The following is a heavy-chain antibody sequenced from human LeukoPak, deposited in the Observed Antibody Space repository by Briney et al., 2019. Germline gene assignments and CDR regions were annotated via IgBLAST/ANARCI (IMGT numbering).Heavy chain of an antibody. D-gene: IGHD2-2*01. CDR2: INAGNGNT. V-gene: IGHV1-3*01. J-gene: IGHJ4*02. CDR3: ARGVTLVVPAAIPNFDY. Sequence: ASVKVSCKASGYTFTSYAMHWVRQAPGQRLEWVGWINAGNGNTKYSQKFQGRVTITRDTSASTAYMELSSLRSEDTAVYYCARGVTLVVPAAIPNFDYWGQGTLVTVSS. CDR1: GYTFTSYA.